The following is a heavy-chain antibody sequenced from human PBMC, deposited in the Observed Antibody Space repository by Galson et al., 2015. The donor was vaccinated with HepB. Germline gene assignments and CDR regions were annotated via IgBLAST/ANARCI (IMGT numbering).Heavy chain of an antibody. V-gene: IGHV3-11*05. D-gene: IGHD6-19*01. J-gene: IGHJ4*02. Sequence: SLRLSCAASGFTFSDYYMSWIRQAPGKGLEWVSYISSSSSYTNYADSVKGRFTISRDNAKNPLYLQMNSLRAEDTAVYYCARGSIAVAGNTEIDYWGQGTLVTVSS. CDR2: ISSSSSYT. CDR1: GFTFSDYY. CDR3: ARGSIAVAGNTEIDY.